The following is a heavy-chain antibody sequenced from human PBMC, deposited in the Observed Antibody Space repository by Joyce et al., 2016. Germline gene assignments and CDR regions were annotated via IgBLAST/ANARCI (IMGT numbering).Heavy chain of an antibody. J-gene: IGHJ6*02. V-gene: IGHV3-7*03. CDR2: INEDGSDQ. CDR1: GLTFTTFW. Sequence: EAQLVESGGALVQPGESVKLYGAAAGLTFTTFWMSWAPQAPGKGLEWVANINEDGSDQYYVDSVRGRFTISRDNAKNALYLQMNSLRAEDTAVYYCARGRGMGVWGQGTTVIVSS. CDR3: ARGRGMGV.